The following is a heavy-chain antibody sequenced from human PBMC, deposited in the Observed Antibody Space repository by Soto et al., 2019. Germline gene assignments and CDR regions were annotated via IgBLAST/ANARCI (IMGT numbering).Heavy chain of an antibody. CDR1: GGSLTDNY. D-gene: IGHD2-15*01. J-gene: IGHJ5*02. V-gene: IGHV4-34*01. Sequence: SETLSLTCAVYGGSLTDNYWNWIRQPPGKGLEWIGEFSSKGTSNYNPSLKSRVTMSLDTSKKQFSLKLTSGTAADTAVYFCARDGSSWYFPGRWFDPWGQGTLVTVSS. CDR3: ARDGSSWYFPGRWFDP. CDR2: FSSKGTS.